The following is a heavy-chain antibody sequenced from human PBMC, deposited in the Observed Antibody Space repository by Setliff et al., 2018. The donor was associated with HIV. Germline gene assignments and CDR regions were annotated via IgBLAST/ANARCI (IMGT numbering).Heavy chain of an antibody. CDR2: IRNKGNGYRT. D-gene: IGHD3-10*01. CDR3: ARGRLLWSGSYYYYYMDV. J-gene: IGHJ6*03. CDR1: GFTFSDHY. V-gene: IGHV3-72*01. Sequence: GSLRLSCAASGFTFSDHYMDWVRQAPGKGLEWVGRIRNKGNGYRTEYAASVKGRFTISGDDSKNSLYLQMNSLETEDTAVYYCARGRLLWSGSYYYYYMDVWGKGTTVTVSS.